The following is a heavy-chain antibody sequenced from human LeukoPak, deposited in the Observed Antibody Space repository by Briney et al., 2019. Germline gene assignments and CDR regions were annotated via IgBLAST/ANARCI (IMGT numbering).Heavy chain of an antibody. J-gene: IGHJ6*03. CDR2: IHYSGST. Sequence: SETLSLTCTVSGGSISSSSYFWGWIRQPPGTGLEWIRSIHYSGSTYFNPSLKSRVTISVDTSNNQFSLKLTSVTAADTALYFCARQLYASGSYYAPIDAWGKGTTVTISS. CDR1: GGSISSSSYF. D-gene: IGHD3-10*01. CDR3: ARQLYASGSYYAPIDA. V-gene: IGHV4-39*01.